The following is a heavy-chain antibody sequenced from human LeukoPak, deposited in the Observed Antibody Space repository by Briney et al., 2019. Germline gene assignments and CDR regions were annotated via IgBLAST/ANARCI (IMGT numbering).Heavy chain of an antibody. Sequence: GRSLRLSCAASGFTFDDYAMHWVRQAPGKGLRWVAVIWYDGSNEYYADSVKGRFTISRDNSKNTLYLQMNSLRAEDTAVYYCAREPWVPPFYYFGMDVWGQGTTVTVSS. CDR3: AREPWVPPFYYFGMDV. CDR1: GFTFDDYA. D-gene: IGHD1-26*01. CDR2: IWYDGSNE. V-gene: IGHV3-33*08. J-gene: IGHJ6*02.